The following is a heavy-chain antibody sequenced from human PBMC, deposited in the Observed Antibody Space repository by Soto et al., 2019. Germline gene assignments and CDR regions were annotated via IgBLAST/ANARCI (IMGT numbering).Heavy chain of an antibody. CDR2: ISGSGGST. Sequence: GGSLRLSCAASGFTFSSYAMSWVRQAPGKGLEWVSAISGSGGSTYYADSVKGRFTISRDNSKNTLYLQMNSLRAEDTAVYYRAKLNRGHMLSYYYGMEVWDQGTTFT. CDR3: AKLNRGHMLSYYYGMEV. V-gene: IGHV3-23*01. J-gene: IGHJ6*02. CDR1: GFTFSSYA. D-gene: IGHD2-8*01.